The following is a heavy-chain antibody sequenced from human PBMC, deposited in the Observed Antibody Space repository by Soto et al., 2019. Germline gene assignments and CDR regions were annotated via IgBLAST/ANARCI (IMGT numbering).Heavy chain of an antibody. CDR1: GGSISSSSSY. CDR3: ARENWNYKTKDYYYYGMDV. Sequence: SETLSLTCTVSGGSISSSSSYWGWIRQPPGKGLEWVGSIYYLGNTYYNPSLGSRVTISVDTSKNQFSLKLRSVTAADTAVYYCARENWNYKTKDYYYYGMDVWGQGTTVTVSS. CDR2: IYYLGNT. J-gene: IGHJ6*02. V-gene: IGHV4-39*02. D-gene: IGHD1-7*01.